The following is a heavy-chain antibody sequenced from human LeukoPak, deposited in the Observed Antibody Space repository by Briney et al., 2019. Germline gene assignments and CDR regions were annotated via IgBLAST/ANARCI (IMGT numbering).Heavy chain of an antibody. Sequence: ASVKVSCKASGYTFTSYAMHWVRQAPGQRLEWMGWINAGNGNTKYSQKFQGRVTITRDTSASTAYMELTRLRFDDTAVYYCAKGLDYGDPFNFDYWGQGTLVTVSS. CDR2: INAGNGNT. CDR1: GYTFTSYA. V-gene: IGHV1-3*01. D-gene: IGHD4-17*01. CDR3: AKGLDYGDPFNFDY. J-gene: IGHJ4*02.